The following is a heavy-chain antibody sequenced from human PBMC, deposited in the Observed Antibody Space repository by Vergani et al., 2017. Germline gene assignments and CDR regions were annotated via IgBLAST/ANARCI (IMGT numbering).Heavy chain of an antibody. CDR1: GFTFTTYF. Sequence: QVHLVQSGTEVKKPGTSVKVSCEASGFTFTTYFIHWLRQAPGQGLEWVGVINPRDGVTSYSQKLQGRLTLTRDTSTTTHYMELSSLKASDTAMYYCARRSLPDYDSSGYLTSNFDYWGQGTLVTVSS. D-gene: IGHD3-22*01. J-gene: IGHJ4*02. V-gene: IGHV1-46*01. CDR3: ARRSLPDYDSSGYLTSNFDY. CDR2: INPRDGVT.